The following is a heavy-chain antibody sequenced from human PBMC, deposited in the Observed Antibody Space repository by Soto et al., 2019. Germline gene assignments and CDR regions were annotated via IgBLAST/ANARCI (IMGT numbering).Heavy chain of an antibody. CDR3: AKDLSYRDSGGLSFGRDV. J-gene: IGHJ6*02. D-gene: IGHD1-26*01. CDR1: GFTFSSYG. V-gene: IGHV3-30*18. CDR2: ISYDGKNK. Sequence: LRLSCAASGFTFSSYGMHWVRQAPGKGLECVAVISYDGKNKYYVDSVKGRFTTSRDNSKNTLYLQMNSLRAEDTALYYCAKDLSYRDSGGLSFGRDVWGQRTTVTVSS.